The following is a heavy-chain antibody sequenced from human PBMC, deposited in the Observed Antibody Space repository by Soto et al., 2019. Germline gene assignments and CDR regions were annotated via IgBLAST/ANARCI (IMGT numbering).Heavy chain of an antibody. CDR3: AKETYCSGWTLDS. CDR1: GFAFSDYS. CDR2: ISGGGGNT. D-gene: IGHD6-19*01. J-gene: IGHJ4*02. V-gene: IGHV3-23*01. Sequence: DVQLLESGGGVVQSGGSLRLSCSASGFAFSDYSMHWVRQAPGKGPEWVSAISGGGGNTYYAGSVNGRFTISRDNSRNTLYLQMHSLRDDDTALYYCAKETYCSGWTLDSWGQGTRATVSS.